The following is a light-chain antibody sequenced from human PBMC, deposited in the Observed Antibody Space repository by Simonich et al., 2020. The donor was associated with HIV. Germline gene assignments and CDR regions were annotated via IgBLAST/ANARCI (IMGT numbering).Light chain of an antibody. Sequence: EIVMTQSPATLSVSPGERATPPRRASQSVSSNLAWYQQKPGQAPRLLIYGASTRATGIPARFSGSGSGTEFTLTISSLQSEDFAVYYCQQYNNWPPWTFGQGTKVEIK. CDR1: QSVSSN. CDR2: GAS. V-gene: IGKV3-15*01. J-gene: IGKJ1*01. CDR3: QQYNNWPPWT.